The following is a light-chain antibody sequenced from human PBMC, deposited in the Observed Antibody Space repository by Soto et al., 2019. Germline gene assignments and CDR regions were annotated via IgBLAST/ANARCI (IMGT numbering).Light chain of an antibody. V-gene: IGLV2-8*01. Sequence: QSALTQPPSASGSPGQAVTISCTGTSSDLGAYHYVSWYQQHPGKAPKLMIHEVSKRPSGVPDRFSGSKSGNTASLTVSGLQAEDEADYDCSSYGGSNARCVFSVWTKLTV. CDR1: SSDLGAYHY. J-gene: IGLJ3*02. CDR3: SSYGGSNARCV. CDR2: EVS.